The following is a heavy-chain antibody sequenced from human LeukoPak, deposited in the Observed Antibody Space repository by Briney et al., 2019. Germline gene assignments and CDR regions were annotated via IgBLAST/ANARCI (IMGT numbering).Heavy chain of an antibody. Sequence: ASVKVSCKASGYTFTGYYMHWVRQAPGQGLEWMGWINPNNGGTNYAQRFQGRVTMTRDTSLTTAHMELSGLEFDDTAVYYCATGSVTQGHDYWGQGTLVAVSS. CDR2: INPNNGGT. V-gene: IGHV1-2*02. J-gene: IGHJ4*02. CDR1: GYTFTGYY. D-gene: IGHD2-15*01. CDR3: ATGSVTQGHDY.